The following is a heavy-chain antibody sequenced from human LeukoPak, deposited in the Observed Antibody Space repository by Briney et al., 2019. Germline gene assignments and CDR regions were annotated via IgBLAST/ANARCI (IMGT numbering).Heavy chain of an antibody. Sequence: PSETLSLTCTVSGGSISSYYWSWIRQPPGKGLEWIGYIYYSGSTNYNPSLKSRVTISVDTSKNQFSLKLSSVSAADTAVYYCARVNDCGGDCYLYWGQGTLVTVSS. V-gene: IGHV4-59*01. CDR1: GGSISSYY. CDR2: IYYSGST. J-gene: IGHJ4*02. D-gene: IGHD2-21*02. CDR3: ARVNDCGGDCYLY.